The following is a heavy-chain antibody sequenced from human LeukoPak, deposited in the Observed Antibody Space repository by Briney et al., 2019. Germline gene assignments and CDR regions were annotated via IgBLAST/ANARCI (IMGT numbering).Heavy chain of an antibody. CDR1: GVSISSSSYY. CDR2: IYYSGST. Sequence: PSETLSLTCTVSGVSISSSSYYWGWIRQPPGKGLEWIGSIYYSGSTYYNPSLKSRVTISVDTSKNQFSLKLSSVTAADTAVYYCARDGYSSSWYPALAKNYYFDYWGQGTLVTVSS. V-gene: IGHV4-39*07. CDR3: ARDGYSSSWYPALAKNYYFDY. D-gene: IGHD6-13*01. J-gene: IGHJ4*02.